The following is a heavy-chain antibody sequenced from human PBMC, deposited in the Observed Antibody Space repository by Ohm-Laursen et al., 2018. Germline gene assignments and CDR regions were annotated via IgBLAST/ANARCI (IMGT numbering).Heavy chain of an antibody. CDR3: AKDSYDSSGYCFDY. CDR2: ISDSGGST. CDR1: GFTFSSYA. D-gene: IGHD3-22*01. V-gene: IGHV3-23*01. Sequence: SLRLSCAASGFTFSSYAMSWVRQAPGKGLEWVSAISDSGGSTYYADSVKGRFTISRDNSKNTLYLQMNSLRAEDTAIYYCAKDSYDSSGYCFDYWGQGTLVTVSS. J-gene: IGHJ4*02.